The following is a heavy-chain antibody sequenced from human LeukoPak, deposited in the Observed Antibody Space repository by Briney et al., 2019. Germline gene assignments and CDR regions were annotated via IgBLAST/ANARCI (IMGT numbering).Heavy chain of an antibody. CDR3: ARGPNYYGSADTD. Sequence: GGSLRLSCAASGFTVSSNYMSWVRQAPGKGLEWVSDIYSGGSTYYADSVKGRFTISRDNSKNTLYLQMNSLRAEDTAVYYCARGPNYYGSADTDWGQGTLITVSS. CDR1: GFTVSSNY. J-gene: IGHJ4*02. V-gene: IGHV3-53*01. D-gene: IGHD3-10*01. CDR2: IYSGGST.